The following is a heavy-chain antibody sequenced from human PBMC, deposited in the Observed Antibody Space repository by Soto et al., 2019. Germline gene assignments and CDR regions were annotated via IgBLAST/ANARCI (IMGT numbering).Heavy chain of an antibody. CDR1: GVTFNTYA. V-gene: IGHV3-30*04. CDR2: VSYDGSNK. Sequence: QVQLVQSGGGVVQPGRSLTLSCAASGVTFNTYAMHWVRQAPGKGLEWVAIVSYDGSNKYYADSVKGRFTISRDNSKNALNLQMNSVRVEDTAVYYCAKDRGRYCSGARCYLFDSWGQGTLVTVSS. J-gene: IGHJ4*02. CDR3: AKDRGRYCSGARCYLFDS. D-gene: IGHD2-15*01.